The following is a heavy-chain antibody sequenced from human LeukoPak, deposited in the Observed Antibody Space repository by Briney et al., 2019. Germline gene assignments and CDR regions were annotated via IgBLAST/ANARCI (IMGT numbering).Heavy chain of an antibody. CDR2: IYYRGNT. CDR1: GGSISGSSYY. Sequence: KASETLSLTCTVSGGSISGSSYYWGWIRQPPGKGLEWIGTIYYRGNTYYNPSLKSRVSISVDTSKNQFSLKLSSVTAADTAVYYCAREPSRSTYYYDSSGHTSEVYWGQGTLVAVSS. V-gene: IGHV4-39*07. D-gene: IGHD3-22*01. J-gene: IGHJ4*02. CDR3: AREPSRSTYYYDSSGHTSEVY.